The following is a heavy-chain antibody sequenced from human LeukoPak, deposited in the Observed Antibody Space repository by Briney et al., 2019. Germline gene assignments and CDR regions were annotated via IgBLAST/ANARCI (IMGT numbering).Heavy chain of an antibody. CDR2: IKQDGSER. V-gene: IGHV3-7*01. CDR1: GFTFSSYW. D-gene: IGHD6-19*01. J-gene: IGHJ2*01. CDR3: ARERQWLDDYWYFDL. Sequence: GGSLRLSCAASGFTFSSYWMSWVRQAPGKGLEWVANIKQDGSERYYVDSVKGRFTISRDNAKNSLYLQMNSLRAEDTAVYYCARERQWLDDYWYFDLWGRGTLVTVSS.